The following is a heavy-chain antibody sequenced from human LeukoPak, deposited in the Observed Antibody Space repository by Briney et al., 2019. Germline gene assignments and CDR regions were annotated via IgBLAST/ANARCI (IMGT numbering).Heavy chain of an antibody. V-gene: IGHV3-64*01. CDR1: GFTFSSYA. CDR2: ISSNGGST. J-gene: IGHJ6*03. Sequence: GGSLRLSCAASGFTFSSYAMHWVRQAPGKGLEYVSAISSNGGSTYYANSVKGRFTISRGNSKNTLYLQMGSLRAEDMAVYYCARGRGDYSIDYYYYMDVWGKGTTVTVSS. CDR3: ARGRGDYSIDYYYYMDV. D-gene: IGHD4-17*01.